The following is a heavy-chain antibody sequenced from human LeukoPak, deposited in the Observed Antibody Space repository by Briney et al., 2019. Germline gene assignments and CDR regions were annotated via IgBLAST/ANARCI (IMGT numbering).Heavy chain of an antibody. CDR1: GFTFSNAW. J-gene: IGHJ4*02. Sequence: GGSLRLSCAASGFTFSNAWMSWVRQAPGKGLEWVGRIKSKTGGGTTDYAAPVKGRFTISRDDSKNTLYLQMNSLKTEDTAVYYCTTEYYDILTGYFPIDYWGQGTLVTVSS. D-gene: IGHD3-9*01. CDR2: IKSKTGGGTT. V-gene: IGHV3-15*01. CDR3: TTEYYDILTGYFPIDY.